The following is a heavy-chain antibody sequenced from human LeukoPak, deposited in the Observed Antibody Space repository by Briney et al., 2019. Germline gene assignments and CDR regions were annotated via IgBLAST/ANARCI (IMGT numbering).Heavy chain of an antibody. D-gene: IGHD2-2*01. V-gene: IGHV4-59*01. CDR3: ARINTYCSSTSCYVWFDP. J-gene: IGHJ5*02. Sequence: SETLSLTCTVSGGSISSYYWSWIRQPPGKGLEWIGYIYYSGSTNYNPSLKSRVTISVDTSKNQFSLKLSSVTAADAAVYYCARINTYCSSTSCYVWFDPWGQGTLVTVSS. CDR1: GGSISSYY. CDR2: IYYSGST.